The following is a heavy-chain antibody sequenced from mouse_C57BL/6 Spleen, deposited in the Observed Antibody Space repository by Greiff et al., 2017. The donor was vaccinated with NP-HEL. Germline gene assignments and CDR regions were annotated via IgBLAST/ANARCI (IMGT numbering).Heavy chain of an antibody. CDR3: ARGGGYGAWFAY. CDR2: INPNNGGT. Sequence: EVQLQQSGPELVKPGASVKIPCKASGYTFTDYNMDWVKQSHGKSLKWIGDINPNNGGTIYNQKFKGKATLTVDKSSSTAYMELRSLTSEDTAVYYCARGGGYGAWFAYWGQGTLVTVSA. D-gene: IGHD2-2*01. V-gene: IGHV1-18*01. J-gene: IGHJ3*01. CDR1: GYTFTDYN.